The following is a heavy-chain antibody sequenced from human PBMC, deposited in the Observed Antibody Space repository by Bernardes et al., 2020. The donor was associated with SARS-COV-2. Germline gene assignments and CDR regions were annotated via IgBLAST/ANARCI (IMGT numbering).Heavy chain of an antibody. CDR2: INSDGSST. CDR3: ARGGYSRPVDFGY. Sequence: GSLRLSCAASGFTFSSYWMHWVRQAPGKGLVWVSRINSDGSSTSYADSVKGRFSISRDNAKNTLYLQMNSLRVEDTAVYYCARGGYSRPVDFGYWGQGTLVTVSS. D-gene: IGHD5-12*01. V-gene: IGHV3-74*01. J-gene: IGHJ4*02. CDR1: GFTFSSYW.